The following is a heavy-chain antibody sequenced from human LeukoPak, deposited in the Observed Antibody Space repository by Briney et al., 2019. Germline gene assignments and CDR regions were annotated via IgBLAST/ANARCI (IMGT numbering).Heavy chain of an antibody. CDR1: GGSISSSSYY. J-gene: IGHJ6*03. Sequence: SETLSLTCTVSGGSISSSSYYWGWIRQPPGKGLEWIGSIYYSGSTYYNPSLKSRVTISVDTSKNQFSLKLSSVTAADTAVYYCARDRPGGYGDCYYYYYMDVWGKGTTVTISS. D-gene: IGHD4-17*01. CDR2: IYYSGST. V-gene: IGHV4-39*07. CDR3: ARDRPGGYGDCYYYYYMDV.